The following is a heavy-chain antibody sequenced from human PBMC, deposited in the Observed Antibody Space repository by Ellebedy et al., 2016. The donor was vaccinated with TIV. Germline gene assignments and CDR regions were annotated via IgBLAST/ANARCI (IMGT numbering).Heavy chain of an antibody. J-gene: IGHJ5*02. D-gene: IGHD2-15*01. Sequence: AASVKVSCKASGYTFTGYYMHWVRQAPGQGLEWMGWINPNSGGTNYAQKFQGRVTMTRDTSISTAYMELSRLRSDDTAVYYCARAVGYCSGGSCYGWFDPWGQGTLVTVSS. CDR3: ARAVGYCSGGSCYGWFDP. CDR1: GYTFTGYY. V-gene: IGHV1-2*02. CDR2: INPNSGGT.